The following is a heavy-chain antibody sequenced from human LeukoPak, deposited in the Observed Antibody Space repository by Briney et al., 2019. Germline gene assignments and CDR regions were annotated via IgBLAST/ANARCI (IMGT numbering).Heavy chain of an antibody. Sequence: GGSLRLSCAASAFTFSSYRMHWVRQAPGKGLEWVSSISSSSSYIYYADSVKGRFTISRDNAKNSLYLQMNSLRAEDTAVYYCARVPSAAGSIWGQGTLVTVSS. CDR1: AFTFSSYR. D-gene: IGHD6-13*01. J-gene: IGHJ4*02. CDR3: ARVPSAAGSI. CDR2: ISSSSSYI. V-gene: IGHV3-21*01.